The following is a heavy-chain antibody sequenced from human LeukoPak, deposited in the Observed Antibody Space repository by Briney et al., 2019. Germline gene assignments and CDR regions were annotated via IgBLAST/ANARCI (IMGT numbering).Heavy chain of an antibody. Sequence: GGSLRLSCSASGFTFSNYAMHWVRQAPGKGLEYVSAISSSGGATYFADSVKGRFTISRDNSKNTLYLQMSSLRAEDTAVYYCVVHSGSRYFDYWGQGTLVTVSS. CDR2: ISSSGGAT. CDR3: VVHSGSRYFDY. V-gene: IGHV3-64D*09. CDR1: GFTFSNYA. J-gene: IGHJ4*02. D-gene: IGHD1-26*01.